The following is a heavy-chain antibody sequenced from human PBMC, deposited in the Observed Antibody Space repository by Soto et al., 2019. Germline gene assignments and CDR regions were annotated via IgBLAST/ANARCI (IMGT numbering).Heavy chain of an antibody. J-gene: IGHJ4*02. CDR2: IKPDGSEE. D-gene: IGHD1-26*01. Sequence: PGGSLRLSCAASGFTFSRYWMSWVRQAPGKGLEWVANIKPDGSEEYYVDSVKGRFTISRDNTKNSLYLQMNSLRDEDTAVYYCARHGNSCDYWGQGTQVTVSS. CDR1: GFTFSRYW. V-gene: IGHV3-7*01. CDR3: ARHGNSCDY.